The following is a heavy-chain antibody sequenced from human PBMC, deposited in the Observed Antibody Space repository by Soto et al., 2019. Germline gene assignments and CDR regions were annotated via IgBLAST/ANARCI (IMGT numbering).Heavy chain of an antibody. Sequence: EVQLLESGGGLVQPGGSLRLSCAASGVTFSSYAMSWVRQAPGKGLEWVSAISGSGGSTYYADSVKGRFTISRDNSKNSLYLQMNSLRAEDTAVYYCAKDPLPEGYFDYWGQGTLVTVSS. D-gene: IGHD3-16*02. J-gene: IGHJ4*02. CDR1: GVTFSSYA. CDR2: ISGSGGST. V-gene: IGHV3-23*01. CDR3: AKDPLPEGYFDY.